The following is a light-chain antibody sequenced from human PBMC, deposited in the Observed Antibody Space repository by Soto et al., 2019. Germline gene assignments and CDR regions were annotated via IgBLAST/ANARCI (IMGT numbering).Light chain of an antibody. Sequence: DIQLTQSPSFLSASVGDRVTITCRASQGISSYLAWYQQKPGKAPKILIYDVSTLQSGVPSRFSGSGSGTEFTLTISSLQPEDFATYYCQLLNSYPRTFGPGTKVDIK. CDR2: DVS. V-gene: IGKV1-9*01. CDR1: QGISSY. CDR3: QLLNSYPRT. J-gene: IGKJ3*01.